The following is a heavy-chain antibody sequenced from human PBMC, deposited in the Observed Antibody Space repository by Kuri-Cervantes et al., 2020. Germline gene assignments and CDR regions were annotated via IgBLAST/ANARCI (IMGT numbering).Heavy chain of an antibody. J-gene: IGHJ6*02. CDR1: GITSSSYG. D-gene: IGHD2-21*02. CDR3: AKDFINIVVVTANEHYYYGMDV. Sequence: GESLKISCAASGITSSSYGMHWVRQAPGKGLEWVAVIWYDGSNKYYADSVKGRFTISRDNSKNTLYLQMNSLRAEDTAVYYCAKDFINIVVVTANEHYYYGMDVWGQGTTVTVSS. V-gene: IGHV3-30*02. CDR2: IWYDGSNK.